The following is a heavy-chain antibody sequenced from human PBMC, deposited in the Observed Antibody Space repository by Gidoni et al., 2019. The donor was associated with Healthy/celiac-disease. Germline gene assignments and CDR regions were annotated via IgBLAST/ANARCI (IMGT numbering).Heavy chain of an antibody. D-gene: IGHD2-15*01. V-gene: IGHV3-53*02. J-gene: IGHJ4*02. CDR3: ARMVVAATHFDY. CDR2: IYSGGST. CDR1: GFTVSSNY. Sequence: EVQLVETGGGLIQPGGSLRLSCAASGFTVSSNYMSWVRQAPGKGLEWVSVIYSGGSTYYADSVKGRFTISRDNSKNTLYLQMNSLRAEDTAVYYCARMVVAATHFDYWGQGTLVTVSS.